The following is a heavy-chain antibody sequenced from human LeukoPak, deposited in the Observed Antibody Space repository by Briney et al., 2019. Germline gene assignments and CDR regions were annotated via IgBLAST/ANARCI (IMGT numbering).Heavy chain of an antibody. J-gene: IGHJ3*02. D-gene: IGHD3-22*01. Sequence: GGSLRLSCAASGFTVSSNYMTWVRQAPGKGLEWVSIIYSGGSTYYADSVKGRFTISRHNSKNTLYLQMNSLRAEDTAVYYCARDYYYDSSSAFDIWGQGTMVTVSS. CDR1: GFTVSSNY. CDR2: IYSGGST. CDR3: ARDYYYDSSSAFDI. V-gene: IGHV3-53*04.